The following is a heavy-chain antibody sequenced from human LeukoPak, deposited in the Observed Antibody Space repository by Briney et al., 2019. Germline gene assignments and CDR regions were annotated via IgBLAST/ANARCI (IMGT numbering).Heavy chain of an antibody. CDR3: AREWQWLRSNT. Sequence: SETLSLTCAVSGGSISSGGYYWSWIRQHPGKGLEWIGYIYYSGSTYYNPSLKSRVTISVDTSKNPFSLKLSSVTAADTAVYYCAREWQWLRSNTWGQGTLVTVSS. D-gene: IGHD6-19*01. CDR2: IYYSGST. CDR1: GGSISSGGYY. V-gene: IGHV4-31*11. J-gene: IGHJ4*02.